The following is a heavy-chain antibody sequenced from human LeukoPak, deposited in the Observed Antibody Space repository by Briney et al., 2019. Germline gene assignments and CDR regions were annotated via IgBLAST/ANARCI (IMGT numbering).Heavy chain of an antibody. CDR2: INHSGST. V-gene: IGHV4-34*01. CDR3: ARSLDTVMATAVY. D-gene: IGHD5-18*01. J-gene: IGHJ4*02. CDR1: GGSFNDYS. Sequence: PSETLSLTCGVHGGSFNDYSWTWIRQSPGKGLEWIGEINHSGSTSYNPSLKSRVTISLDTSKNQFSLKLRSVTAADTAVYYCARSLDTVMATAVYWGQGTLVTVSS.